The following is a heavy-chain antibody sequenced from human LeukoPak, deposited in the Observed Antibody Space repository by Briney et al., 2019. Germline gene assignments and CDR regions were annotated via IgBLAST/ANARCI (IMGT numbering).Heavy chain of an antibody. J-gene: IGHJ4*02. CDR2: ISYDGTNK. CDR1: GFTFRTYG. D-gene: IGHD2-2*01. V-gene: IGHV3-30*18. CDR3: AKEIVPTHYFDS. Sequence: GGSLRLSCAASGFTFRTYGMHWVRQAPGKGLEWVAVISYDGTNKYYADSVKGRFTISRDNSENTLYLQMNSLRVEDTAVYFCAKEIVPTHYFDSWGQGTLVSVSS.